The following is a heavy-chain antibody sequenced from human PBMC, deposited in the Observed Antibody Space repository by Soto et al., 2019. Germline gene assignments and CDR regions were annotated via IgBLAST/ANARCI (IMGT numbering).Heavy chain of an antibody. J-gene: IGHJ6*02. CDR2: ISWNSGSI. Sequence: GGSLRLSCAASGFTFDDYAMHWVRQAPGKGLEWVSGISWNSGSIGYADSVKGRFTISRDNAKNSLYLQMNSLRAEDTALYYCAKDMGHGYNYAYYGMDVWGQGTTVTVS. V-gene: IGHV3-9*01. CDR1: GFTFDDYA. D-gene: IGHD5-12*01. CDR3: AKDMGHGYNYAYYGMDV.